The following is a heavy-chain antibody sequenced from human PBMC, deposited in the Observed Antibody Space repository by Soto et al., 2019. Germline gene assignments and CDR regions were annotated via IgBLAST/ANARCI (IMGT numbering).Heavy chain of an antibody. CDR3: ARRIAARRELNYYYYGMDV. V-gene: IGHV1-8*01. Sequence: ASVKVSCKASGYTFTSYDINWVRQATGQGLEWMGWMNPNSGNTGYAQKFQGRVTMTRNTSISTAYMELSSLRSEDTAVYYCARRIAARRELNYYYYGMDVWGQGTTVTVSS. CDR1: GYTFTSYD. D-gene: IGHD6-6*01. J-gene: IGHJ6*02. CDR2: MNPNSGNT.